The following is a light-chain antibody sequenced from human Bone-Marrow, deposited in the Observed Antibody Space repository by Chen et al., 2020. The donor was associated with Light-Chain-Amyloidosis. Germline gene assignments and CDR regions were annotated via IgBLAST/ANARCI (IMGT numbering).Light chain of an antibody. CDR1: DLPTKY. CDR3: QSADSSGTYEVI. J-gene: IGLJ2*01. CDR2: RDI. V-gene: IGLV3-25*03. Sequence: SYELTQPPSVSVSPGQTARITCSGDDLPTKYAYWYQQKPGQAPVLVIHRDIARPSGISERFSGSSSGTTATLTISGVQAEDEADYHCQSADSSGTYEVIFGGGTKLTVL.